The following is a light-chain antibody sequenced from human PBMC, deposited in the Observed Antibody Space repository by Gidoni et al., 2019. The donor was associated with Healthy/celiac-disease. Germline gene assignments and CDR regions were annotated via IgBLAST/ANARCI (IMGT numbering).Light chain of an antibody. CDR2: QDS. J-gene: IGLJ2*01. Sequence: SYELTQPPSVSVSPGQTASITCSGDKLGDKYACWHQQKPGQSPVLVIYQDSKRPSGIPERFSGSNSGNTATLTISGTQAMDEADYYCQAWDSSTSHVVFGGGTKL. CDR1: KLGDKY. V-gene: IGLV3-1*01. CDR3: QAWDSSTSHVV.